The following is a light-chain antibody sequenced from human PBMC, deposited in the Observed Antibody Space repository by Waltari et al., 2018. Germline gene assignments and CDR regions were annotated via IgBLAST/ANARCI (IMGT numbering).Light chain of an antibody. V-gene: IGKV3-11*01. Sequence: EIVLTQSPATLSLSPGERATLSCRASQSVSSYLAWYQQKPGQAPRLTSYDASNRATGIPARFSGSGSGTDFTLTISSLEPEEFAVYYCQQRSNWPLTFGGGTKVEIK. CDR2: DAS. CDR1: QSVSSY. CDR3: QQRSNWPLT. J-gene: IGKJ4*01.